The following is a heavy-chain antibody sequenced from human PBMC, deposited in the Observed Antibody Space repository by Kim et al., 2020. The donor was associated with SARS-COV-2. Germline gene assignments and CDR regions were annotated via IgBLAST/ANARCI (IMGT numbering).Heavy chain of an antibody. CDR3: AREVIIGSGDYSEPSSFDI. V-gene: IGHV1-46*01. Sequence: ASVKVSCKASGYTFTSYYMHWVRQAPGQGLEWMGIINPSGGSTSYAQKFQGRVTMTRDTSTSTVYMELSSLRSEDTAVYYCAREVIIGSGDYSEPSSFDIWGQGTMVTVSS. D-gene: IGHD4-17*01. J-gene: IGHJ3*02. CDR1: GYTFTSYY. CDR2: INPSGGST.